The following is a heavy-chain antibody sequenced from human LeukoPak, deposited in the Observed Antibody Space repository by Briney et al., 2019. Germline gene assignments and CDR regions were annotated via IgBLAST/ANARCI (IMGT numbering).Heavy chain of an antibody. V-gene: IGHV4-59*01. CDR2: IYDGGTT. CDR3: ARQSRVGGTCFDY. J-gene: IGHJ4*02. Sequence: SETLSLTCTVSGDSISSFFWGWIRQPPGEGLEWIGYIYDGGTTKYNPSLKSRVTISADTSKSQFSVNLSSVTAADTAVYYCARQSRVGGTCFDYWGQGALVTVSS. D-gene: IGHD2-15*01. CDR1: GDSISSFF.